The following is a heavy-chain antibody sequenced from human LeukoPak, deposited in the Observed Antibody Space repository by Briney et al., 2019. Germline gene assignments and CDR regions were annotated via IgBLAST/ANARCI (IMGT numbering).Heavy chain of an antibody. V-gene: IGHV4-59*04. CDR3: ARHARGGAIVHFDY. Sequence: SETLSLTCTVSGGSISSYYWSWIRQPPGKGLEWIGYISYSGSTYYNPSLKSRVTISVDTSKNQFSLKLSSVTAADTAVYFCARHARGGAIVHFDYWGQGTLVTVSS. CDR1: GGSISSYY. D-gene: IGHD3-16*01. J-gene: IGHJ4*02. CDR2: ISYSGST.